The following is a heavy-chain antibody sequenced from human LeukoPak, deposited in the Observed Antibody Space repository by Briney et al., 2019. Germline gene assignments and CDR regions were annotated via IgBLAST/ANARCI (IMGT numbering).Heavy chain of an antibody. CDR1: GGSISGYY. D-gene: IGHD3-22*01. CDR2: IFHSGST. V-gene: IGHV4-59*08. J-gene: IGHJ3*02. CDR3: ARHDSSGHYNAFDI. Sequence: PSETLSLTCTVSGGSISGYYWNWIRQPAGKGLEWIGRIFHSGSTNYNPSLNSRVTISVDTSKNQFSLKLNSVTAADTAVYYCARHDSSGHYNAFDIWGQGTMVTVSS.